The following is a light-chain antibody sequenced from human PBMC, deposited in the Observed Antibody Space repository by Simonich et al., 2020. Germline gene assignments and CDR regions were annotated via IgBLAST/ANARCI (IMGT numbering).Light chain of an antibody. CDR1: QSVFYSSNNKNY. J-gene: IGKJ4*01. CDR3: QQYYSTPPT. Sequence: DIVMTQSPDSLAVSLGERAPINCKSSQSVFYSSNNKNYLAWYQQKPGQPPKMLIYWASPRESGVPNRFSGSGSGTDFTLTISSLQAEDVAVYYCQQYYSTPPTFGGGTKVEIK. CDR2: WAS. V-gene: IGKV4-1*01.